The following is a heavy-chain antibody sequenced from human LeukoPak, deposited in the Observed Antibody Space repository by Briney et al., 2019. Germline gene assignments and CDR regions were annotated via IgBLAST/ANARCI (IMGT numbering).Heavy chain of an antibody. D-gene: IGHD6-13*01. CDR1: GFTVSSNY. Sequence: PGGSLRLSCAASGFTVSSNYMSWVRQAPGEGLEWVSVIYSGGSTYYADSVKGRFTISRDNSKNTLYLQMNSLRAEDTAVYYCARGQPGVAAAGNLDYWGQGTLVTVSS. CDR3: ARGQPGVAAAGNLDY. V-gene: IGHV3-53*01. CDR2: IYSGGST. J-gene: IGHJ4*02.